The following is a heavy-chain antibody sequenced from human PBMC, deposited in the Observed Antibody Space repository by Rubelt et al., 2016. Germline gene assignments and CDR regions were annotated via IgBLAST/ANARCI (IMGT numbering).Heavy chain of an antibody. D-gene: IGHD2-2*01. CDR2: ISYDGSNK. V-gene: IGHV3-30*03. CDR3: AREGYCSSTSCYASFDI. CDR1: GFTFSSYD. J-gene: IGHJ3*02. Sequence: QVQLVESGGGVVQPGRSLRLSCAASGFTFSSYDMHWVRQATGKGLEWVAVISYDGSNKYYADSVKGRFTISRDNSKNTLYLQMNSLRAEDTAVYYCAREGYCSSTSCYASFDIWGQGTMVTVSS.